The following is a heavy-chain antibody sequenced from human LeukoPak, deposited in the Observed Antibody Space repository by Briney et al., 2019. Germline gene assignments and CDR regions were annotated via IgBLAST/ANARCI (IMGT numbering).Heavy chain of an antibody. Sequence: ASLKLSCKASGYTFTGYYLRWVRQAPGQGLEWMGWINPNSGGTNYAQKFQGRVTMTRDTSISTAYMELSRRRSDDTAVYYCAKDYGSNLIYFDYWGQGTLVTVSS. D-gene: IGHD4-23*01. V-gene: IGHV1-2*02. CDR1: GYTFTGYY. CDR2: INPNSGGT. J-gene: IGHJ4*02. CDR3: AKDYGSNLIYFDY.